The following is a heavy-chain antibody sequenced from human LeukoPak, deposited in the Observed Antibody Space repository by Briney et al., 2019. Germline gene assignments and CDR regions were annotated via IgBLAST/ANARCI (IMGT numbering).Heavy chain of an antibody. D-gene: IGHD3-3*01. V-gene: IGHV5-51*01. CDR2: IYPGDSDT. Sequence: GESLKISCKTSGYSFTSYWIGWVRQMPGKGLEWMGIIYPGDSDTRYSPSFQGQVTISADKSISTAYLQWSSLKASDTAMYYCARLYYDFWSAPEYYFDYWGQGTLVTVSS. J-gene: IGHJ4*02. CDR3: ARLYYDFWSAPEYYFDY. CDR1: GYSFTSYW.